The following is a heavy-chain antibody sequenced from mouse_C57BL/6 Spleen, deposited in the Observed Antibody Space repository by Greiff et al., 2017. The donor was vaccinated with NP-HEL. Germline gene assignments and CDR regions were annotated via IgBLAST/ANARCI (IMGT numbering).Heavy chain of an antibody. D-gene: IGHD2-3*01. CDR3: ARNDGYIYAMDY. CDR1: GYTFTDYN. J-gene: IGHJ4*01. V-gene: IGHV1-18*01. CDR2: INPNNGGT. Sequence: VHVKQSGPELVKPGASVKIPCKASGYTFTDYNMDWVKQSHGKSLEWIGDINPNNGGTIYNQKFKGKATLTVDKSSSTAYMELRSLTSEDTAVYYCARNDGYIYAMDYWGQGTSVTVSS.